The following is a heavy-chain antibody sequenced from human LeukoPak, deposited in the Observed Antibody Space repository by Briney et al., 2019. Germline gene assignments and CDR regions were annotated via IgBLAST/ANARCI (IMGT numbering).Heavy chain of an antibody. Sequence: ASVKVSCKVSGFTLADLSMHWVRQAPGQGLEWVGGFDRKSGDTSYAQRFRGRVTLTEDTSTGTAYMDLSSLSADDTAVYYCATGVFCATTTCPGYQHYYYFMDVWGKGTTVTVSS. D-gene: IGHD2-2*01. J-gene: IGHJ6*03. CDR1: GFTLADLS. CDR2: FDRKSGDT. CDR3: ATGVFCATTTCPGYQHYYYFMDV. V-gene: IGHV1-24*01.